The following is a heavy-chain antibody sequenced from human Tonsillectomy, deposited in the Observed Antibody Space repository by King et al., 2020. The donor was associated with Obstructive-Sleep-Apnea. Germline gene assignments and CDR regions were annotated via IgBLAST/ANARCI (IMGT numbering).Heavy chain of an antibody. V-gene: IGHV3-53*04. CDR2: IDSGGRT. D-gene: IGHD6-13*01. Sequence: QLVQSGGGLVQPGGSLRLSCAAAGFTVNINYRSWVRQAPGKGLEWVSVIDSGGRTYYANSVKGRFTSSRHNSKNTLYLQMNSLRAEDTAVYYCARVGSSSWSFDPWGQGTLVTVSS. J-gene: IGHJ5*02. CDR3: ARVGSSSWSFDP. CDR1: GFTVNINY.